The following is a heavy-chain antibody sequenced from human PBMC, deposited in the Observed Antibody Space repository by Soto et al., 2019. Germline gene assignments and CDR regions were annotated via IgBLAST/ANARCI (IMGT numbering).Heavy chain of an antibody. D-gene: IGHD3-22*01. CDR1: GYSFTSYW. CDR3: ARTYYYDSSGFPADY. CDR2: IYPGDSDT. V-gene: IGHV5-51*01. Sequence: GESLKISCKGSGYSFTSYWIGWVSQMPGKGLEWMGIIYPGDSDTRYSPSFQGQVTISADKSISTAYLQWSSLKASDTAMYYCARTYYYDSSGFPADYWGQGTLVTVSS. J-gene: IGHJ4*02.